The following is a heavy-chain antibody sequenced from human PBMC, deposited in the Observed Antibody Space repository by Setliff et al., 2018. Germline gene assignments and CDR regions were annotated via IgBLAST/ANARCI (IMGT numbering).Heavy chain of an antibody. D-gene: IGHD2-21*01. CDR2: VFYSGAT. CDR3: ARGLEGEDYFYYMDV. CDR1: GGSLSGAS. Sequence: SETLSLTCTVSGGSLSGASIVTWIRRPPGKGLELIGYVFYSGATNYNPSLKSRVTMSVDKSKNHFSLQLTSVTAADTAVYYCARGLEGEDYFYYMDVWGKGNTVTVSS. J-gene: IGHJ6*03. V-gene: IGHV4-59*12.